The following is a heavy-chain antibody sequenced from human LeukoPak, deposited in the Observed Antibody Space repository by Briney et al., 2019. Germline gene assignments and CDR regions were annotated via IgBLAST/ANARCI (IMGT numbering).Heavy chain of an antibody. CDR3: ARGNNYGSFNDF. CDR2: IYYSGSS. CDR1: GGSISGYH. D-gene: IGHD3-10*01. J-gene: IGHJ4*02. Sequence: SETLSLTCNVSGGSISGYHWSWIRQPPGKGLEWLGYIYYSGSSNYNPSLKSRVTISADTSKNQFSLKLSSVTAADTAVYYCARGNNYGSFNDFWGQGTLVTVSS. V-gene: IGHV4-59*01.